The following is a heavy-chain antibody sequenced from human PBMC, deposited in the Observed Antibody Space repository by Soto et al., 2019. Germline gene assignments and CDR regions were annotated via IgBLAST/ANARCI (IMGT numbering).Heavy chain of an antibody. CDR2: IYSGGST. Sequence: EVQLVESGGGLVQPGGSLRLSCAASGFTVSSNYMSWVRQAPGKGLEWVSVIYSGGSTYYADSVKGRFTISRHNSKNTLYLQMNSLRAEDRAVYYCARSSRVNIVVHDALDIWGQGTMVTVSS. J-gene: IGHJ3*02. CDR3: ARSSRVNIVVHDALDI. CDR1: GFTVSSNY. V-gene: IGHV3-53*04. D-gene: IGHD5-12*01.